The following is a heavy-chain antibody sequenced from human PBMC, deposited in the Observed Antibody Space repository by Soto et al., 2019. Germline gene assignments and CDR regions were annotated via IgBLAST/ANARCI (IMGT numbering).Heavy chain of an antibody. CDR3: AHRPSGWYLFDY. CDR1: GFSLSTSGVG. V-gene: IGHV2-5*01. Sequence: GSGPTLVNPTQTLTLTCTFSGFSLSTSGVGVGWIRQPPGKALEWLALIYWNDDKRYSPSLKSRLTTTKDTSKNHVVLTMTNMDPVDTATYYCAHRPSGWYLFDYWGQGTLVTVSS. CDR2: IYWNDDK. J-gene: IGHJ4*02. D-gene: IGHD6-19*01.